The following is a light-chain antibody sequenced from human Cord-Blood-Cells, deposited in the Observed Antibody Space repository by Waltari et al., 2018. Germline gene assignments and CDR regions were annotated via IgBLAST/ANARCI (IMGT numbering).Light chain of an antibody. J-gene: IGLJ3*02. CDR3: YSTDSSGNRV. Sequence: SYELTQPPSVSVSPGQTARITCSGDALPKKYAYWYQQKSGQAPVLVIYEDSKRPSGIPEGFSGSSSGTMATLTISGAQVEDEDDYYCYSTDSSGNRVFGGGTKLTVL. CDR2: EDS. CDR1: ALPKKY. V-gene: IGLV3-10*03.